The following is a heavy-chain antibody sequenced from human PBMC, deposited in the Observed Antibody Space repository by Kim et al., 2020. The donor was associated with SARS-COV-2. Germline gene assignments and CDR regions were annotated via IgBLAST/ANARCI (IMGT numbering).Heavy chain of an antibody. CDR2: IYPGDSDT. V-gene: IGHV5-51*01. CDR1: GYSFTSYW. D-gene: IGHD1-26*01. Sequence: GEFLKISCKGSGYSFTSYWIGWVRQMPGKGLEWMGIIYPGDSDTRYSPSFQGHVIISADKSISTTYLQWSSLKASDTAMYYWARHPSSGTYYYYFGMDVWGQGPTVTVSS. CDR3: ARHPSSGTYYYYFGMDV. J-gene: IGHJ6*02.